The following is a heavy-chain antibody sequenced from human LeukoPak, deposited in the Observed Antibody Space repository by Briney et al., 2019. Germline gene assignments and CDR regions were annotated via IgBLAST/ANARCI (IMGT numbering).Heavy chain of an antibody. Sequence: ESGPTLVNPTQTLTLTCAFSEFSLSTSGMCVSWIRQPPGKALEWLALIDWDGDKCYSTSLKTRLTISKDTSKNQVVLTMTNMDPVDTATYYCARMMYGDFVNYFDSWGQGTLVTVSS. CDR1: EFSLSTSGMC. CDR3: ARMMYGDFVNYFDS. CDR2: IDWDGDK. D-gene: IGHD4-17*01. J-gene: IGHJ4*02. V-gene: IGHV2-70*01.